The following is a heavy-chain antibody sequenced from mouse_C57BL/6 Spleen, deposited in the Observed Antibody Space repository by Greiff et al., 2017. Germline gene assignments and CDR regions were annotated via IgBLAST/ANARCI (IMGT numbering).Heavy chain of an antibody. CDR3: ARGITTVVANYYAMDY. CDR2: IYPGSGST. CDR1: GYTFTSYW. V-gene: IGHV1-55*01. D-gene: IGHD1-1*01. Sequence: QVQLQQPGAELVKPGASVKMSCKASGYTFTSYWITWVKQRPGQGLEWIGDIYPGSGSTNYNEKFKSKATLTVDTSSSTAYMQLSSLTSEDSAVYCCARGITTVVANYYAMDYWGQGTSVTVSS. J-gene: IGHJ4*01.